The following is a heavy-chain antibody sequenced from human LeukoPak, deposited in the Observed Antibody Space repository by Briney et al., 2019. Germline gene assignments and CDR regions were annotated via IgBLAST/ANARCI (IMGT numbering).Heavy chain of an antibody. CDR2: INPNSGGT. Sequence: ASVKVSCKASGYTFTGHYIHWVRQAPGQGLEWMGFINPNSGGTNYAQKLQGRVTMTTDTSTSTAYMELRSLRSDDTAVYYCARGMAAFYYYGMDVWGQGTTVTVSS. V-gene: IGHV1-2*02. CDR3: ARGMAAFYYYGMDV. CDR1: GYTFTGHY. J-gene: IGHJ6*02. D-gene: IGHD6-13*01.